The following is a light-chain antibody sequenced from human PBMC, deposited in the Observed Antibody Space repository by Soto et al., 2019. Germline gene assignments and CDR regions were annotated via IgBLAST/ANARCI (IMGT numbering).Light chain of an antibody. CDR1: GSDVGTYNL. CDR3: CSFTRRDNVD. V-gene: IGLV2-23*02. J-gene: IGLJ2*01. Sequence: QSVLTQPASVSGSPGQSITISCTAAGSDVGTYNLVSWYQQHPGKAPKLVIYEVTKRPSGASNRFSGSKSGNTASLTISAVQAEEEADYYFCSFTRRDNVDFGGGTTVTV. CDR2: EVT.